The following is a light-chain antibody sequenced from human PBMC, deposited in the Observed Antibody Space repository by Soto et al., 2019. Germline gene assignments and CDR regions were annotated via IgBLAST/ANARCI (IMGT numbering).Light chain of an antibody. J-gene: IGKJ4*01. CDR1: RSVSSSY. V-gene: IGKV3D-20*02. CDR3: QQRVNWPPT. Sequence: EIVFTQSPGTLSLSPGERASLSCRASRSVSSSYLAWYQQKPGQAPRLLIYGASSRATGIPDRFSGSGSGTDFTLIISSLQPEDFAVYYCQQRVNWPPTFGGGTKVDIK. CDR2: GAS.